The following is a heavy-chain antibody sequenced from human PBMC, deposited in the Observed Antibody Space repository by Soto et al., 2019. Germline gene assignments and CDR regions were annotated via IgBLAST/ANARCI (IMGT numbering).Heavy chain of an antibody. CDR2: ISLYSDGT. CDR3: ARVVPGAEAWFGP. V-gene: IGHV1-18*01. Sequence: QVQLVQSGGEVKRPGASVKVSCKTSGYTFPNYGITWVRQAPGQPLEWLGWISLYSDGTNYAQKFQGRVSMTTDTSTTTAYLELRSLTSDDTAVYYCARVVPGAEAWFGPWGQGTLVTVSS. J-gene: IGHJ5*02. D-gene: IGHD2-2*01. CDR1: GYTFPNYG.